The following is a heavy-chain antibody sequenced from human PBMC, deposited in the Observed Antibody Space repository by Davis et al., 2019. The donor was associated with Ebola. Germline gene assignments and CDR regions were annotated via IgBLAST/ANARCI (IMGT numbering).Heavy chain of an antibody. V-gene: IGHV3-64D*06. CDR2: ISSNGGST. J-gene: IGHJ4*02. CDR1: GFTFSSYA. D-gene: IGHD3-22*01. CDR3: ASSASLVVVAPFDS. Sequence: GGSLRLSCSASGFTFSSYAMHWVRLAPGKGLEYVSAISSNGGSTYYADSVKGRFTISRDNSKNTLYLQMSSLIAEDTAVYYCASSASLVVVAPFDSWGQGTLVAVSS.